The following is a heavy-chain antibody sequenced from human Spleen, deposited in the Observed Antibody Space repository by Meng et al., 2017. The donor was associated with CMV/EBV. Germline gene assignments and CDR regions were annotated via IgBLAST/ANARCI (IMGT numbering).Heavy chain of an antibody. CDR3: ARVCSTSCQGWFDP. CDR1: GFTLTSYS. D-gene: IGHD2-2*01. CDR2: ISTSGNYI. J-gene: IGHJ5*02. Sequence: ASGFTLTSYSMHWVRQAPGKGLEWVSSISTSGNYIYFADSVRGRFTVSRDNAKNSLYLQMNGLRAEDTAVYYCARVCSTSCQGWFDPWGQGTLVTVSS. V-gene: IGHV3-21*01.